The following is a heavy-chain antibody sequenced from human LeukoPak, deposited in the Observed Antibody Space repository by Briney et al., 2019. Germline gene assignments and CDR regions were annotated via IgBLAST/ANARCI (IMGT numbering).Heavy chain of an antibody. Sequence: GGSLRLSCAASGFTFSGSAMHWVRQASGKGLEWVGHIRSKPNNYATAYAASVKGRFTISRDDSKNTAYLQMNSLKTEDTAVYYCTRPSPAGYNILTGYAPDYWGQGALVTVSS. J-gene: IGHJ4*02. CDR1: GFTFSGSA. D-gene: IGHD3-9*01. CDR2: IRSKPNNYAT. CDR3: TRPSPAGYNILTGYAPDY. V-gene: IGHV3-73*01.